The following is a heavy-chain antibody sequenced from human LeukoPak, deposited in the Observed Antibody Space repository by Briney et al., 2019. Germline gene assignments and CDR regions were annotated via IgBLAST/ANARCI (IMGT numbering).Heavy chain of an antibody. Sequence: SVKVSCNASGGTFSSYAISWVRQAPEQGLEWMGGIIPIFGTANYAQKFQGRVTITTDESTSTAYMELSSLRSEDTAVYYCARSIVVVPAAIVGFDYWGQGTLVTVSS. CDR3: ARSIVVVPAAIVGFDY. CDR1: GGTFSSYA. CDR2: IIPIFGTA. V-gene: IGHV1-69*05. D-gene: IGHD2-2*02. J-gene: IGHJ4*02.